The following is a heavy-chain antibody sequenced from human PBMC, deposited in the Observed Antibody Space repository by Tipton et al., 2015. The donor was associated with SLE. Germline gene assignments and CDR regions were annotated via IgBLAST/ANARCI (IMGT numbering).Heavy chain of an antibody. V-gene: IGHV3-20*04. J-gene: IGHJ4*02. Sequence: SLRLSCAASGFTFDDYGMSWVRQAPGKGLEWVSGISWNGGSTGYADSVKGRFTISRDSAKNSLYLQMNSLRAEDTALYYCARATVTTSPFDYWGQGTLVTVSS. CDR3: ARATVTTSPFDY. CDR2: ISWNGGST. CDR1: GFTFDDYG. D-gene: IGHD4-17*01.